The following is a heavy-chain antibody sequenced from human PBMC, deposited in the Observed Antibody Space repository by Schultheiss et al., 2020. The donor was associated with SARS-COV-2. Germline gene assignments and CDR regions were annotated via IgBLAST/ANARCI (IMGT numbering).Heavy chain of an antibody. Sequence: SETLSLTCTVSGGSISSGGYYWSWIRQHPGKGLEWIGYIYYSGSTNYNPSLKSRVTISVDTSKNQFSLKLSSVTAADTAVYYCAREARGYDYIWGSYRPYYFDYWGQGTLVTVSS. D-gene: IGHD3-16*02. CDR3: AREARGYDYIWGSYRPYYFDY. V-gene: IGHV4-61*08. J-gene: IGHJ4*02. CDR2: IYYSGST. CDR1: GGSISSGGYY.